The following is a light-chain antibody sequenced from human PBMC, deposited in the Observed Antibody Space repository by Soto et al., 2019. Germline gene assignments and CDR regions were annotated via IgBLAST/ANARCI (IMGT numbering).Light chain of an antibody. CDR3: QQRSNWPIT. V-gene: IGKV3-11*01. CDR1: QSVSSY. CDR2: DAS. J-gene: IGKJ5*01. Sequence: VLTQSPGTRASSPGGTATRSCMASQSVSSYLAWYQQKPGQAPRLLIFDASNRATGIPARFSGSGSGTDFTLTISSLEPEDFAVYYCQQRSNWPITFGQGTRLEIK.